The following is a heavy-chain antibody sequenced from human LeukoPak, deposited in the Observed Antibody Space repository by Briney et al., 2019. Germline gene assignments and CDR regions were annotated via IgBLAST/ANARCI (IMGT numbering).Heavy chain of an antibody. CDR1: GFTFNTFN. J-gene: IGHJ4*02. Sequence: GGSLRLSCAPSGFTFNTFNMNWFRQAPGKGLEWVSSINSGGDYKYYADSVKGRFTTSRDNAKDSLSLQLSSLRVEDTAIYYCARGHYDVLASSYRWTPDYWGQGTLVTVSS. CDR3: ARGHYDVLASSYRWTPDY. CDR2: INSGGDYK. D-gene: IGHD3-9*01. V-gene: IGHV3-21*01.